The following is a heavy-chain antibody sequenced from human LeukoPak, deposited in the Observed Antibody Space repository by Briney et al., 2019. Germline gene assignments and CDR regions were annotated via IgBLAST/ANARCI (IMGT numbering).Heavy chain of an antibody. CDR2: VNPNSGDT. V-gene: IGHV1-2*02. J-gene: IGHJ5*01. D-gene: IGHD1-26*01. Sequence: ASVKVSCKASGYTFTGYYLHWVRQAPGQGLEWMGCVNPNSGDTNYAQKFHGSVTMSRDTSISTVYMELSRLRSDDTAVYYCARASGSSWWFDSWGQGTLVTVSS. CDR3: ARASGSSWWFDS. CDR1: GYTFTGYY.